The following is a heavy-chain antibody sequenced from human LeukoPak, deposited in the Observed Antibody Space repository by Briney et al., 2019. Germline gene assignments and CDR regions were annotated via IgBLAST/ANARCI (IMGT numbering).Heavy chain of an antibody. CDR3: AKVRSPVVAALSFDY. CDR2: ISGSGGST. J-gene: IGHJ4*02. Sequence: GGSLRLSCAASGFTFSSYAMSWVRQAPGKELEWVSAISGSGGSTYYADSVKGRFTISRDNSKNTLYLQMDSLRAEDTAVYYCAKVRSPVVAALSFDYWGQGTLVTVSS. D-gene: IGHD2-15*01. V-gene: IGHV3-23*01. CDR1: GFTFSSYA.